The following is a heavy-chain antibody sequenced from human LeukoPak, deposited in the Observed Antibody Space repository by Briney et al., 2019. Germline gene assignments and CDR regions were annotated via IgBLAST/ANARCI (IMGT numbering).Heavy chain of an antibody. V-gene: IGHV1-69*13. CDR2: IIPIFGTA. CDR1: GGTFSSYA. Sequence: SVKVSCKASGGTFSSYAISWVRQAPGQGLEWMGGIIPIFGTADYAQKFQGRVTITADESTSTGYMELSSLRSEDTAVNYCAGKRGYSYGLDYWGQGTLVTVSS. J-gene: IGHJ4*02. D-gene: IGHD5-18*01. CDR3: AGKRGYSYGLDY.